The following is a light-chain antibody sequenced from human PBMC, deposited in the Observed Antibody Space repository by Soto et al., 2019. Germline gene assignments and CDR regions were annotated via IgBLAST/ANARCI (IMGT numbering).Light chain of an antibody. V-gene: IGKV3-20*01. CDR2: GAS. CDR1: QSVSSSY. CDR3: QQYGSPWT. Sequence: EIVLTQSPGTLSLSPGERATLSCRASQSVSSSYLAWYQQKPGQAPRLLIYGASSRATGIPDRFSGSGSGTDLTLTISRLDPEDCAVYYCQQYGSPWTFGQGTKVEIK. J-gene: IGKJ1*01.